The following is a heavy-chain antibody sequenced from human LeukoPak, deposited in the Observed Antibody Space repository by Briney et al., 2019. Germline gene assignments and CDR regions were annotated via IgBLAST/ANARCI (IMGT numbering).Heavy chain of an antibody. V-gene: IGHV1-24*01. CDR2: FDPADGET. D-gene: IGHD1-26*01. Sequence: GASLKVSSKLSGYTLTELSMHSVPHAPGKRLGWRGGFDPADGETIYVQKFHGRVTMTEDTATDTAFMELSSLRSEDTAVYYCATDHSVFGGSYYYYNGMDVWGQGTTVSVSS. CDR3: ATDHSVFGGSYYYYNGMDV. J-gene: IGHJ6*02. CDR1: GYTLTELS.